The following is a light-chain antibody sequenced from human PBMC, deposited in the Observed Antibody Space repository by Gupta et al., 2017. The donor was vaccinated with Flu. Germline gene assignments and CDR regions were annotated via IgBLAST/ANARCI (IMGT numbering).Light chain of an antibody. CDR1: RSIIKY. V-gene: IGKV1-39*01. J-gene: IGKJ1*01. CDR2: AAS. CDR3: QQRYTIPWT. Sequence: DIQVTQSPSSLSASVGDRVTITCRTSRSIIKYFNWYQQKPGKAPQLLIYAASNLQSGVPSRFSGSGSGTDFTLTITSLQPEDFATYYCQQRYTIPWTFGRGTRVEIK.